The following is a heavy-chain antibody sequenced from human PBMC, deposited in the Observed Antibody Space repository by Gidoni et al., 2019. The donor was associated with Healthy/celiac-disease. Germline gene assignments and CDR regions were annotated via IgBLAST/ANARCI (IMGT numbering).Heavy chain of an antibody. CDR2: ISYDGSNK. J-gene: IGHJ4*02. V-gene: IGHV3-30*18. CDR1: GFTLSSYG. Sequence: QVQLMESGEGVVQPGRSLRLSCAASGFTLSSYGMQWVRQAPGKGREWVAVISYDGSNKYYAASVKGRFTISRDNSKNTLYLQMNSLRAEDTAVYYCAKDSLWFGELITGVDYWGQGTLVTVSS. CDR3: AKDSLWFGELITGVDY. D-gene: IGHD3-10*01.